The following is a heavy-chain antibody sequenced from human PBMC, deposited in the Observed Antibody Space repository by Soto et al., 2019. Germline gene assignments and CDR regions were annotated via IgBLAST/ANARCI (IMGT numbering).Heavy chain of an antibody. CDR3: ARRAVYLSSGYYYFAY. CDR2: IIPMFGIT. J-gene: IGHJ4*02. Sequence: QVQLVQSGAEVKKPVSSVKVSCKASVGTFSSYGINWVRQAPGQGLEWMGGIIPMFGITNYAQKFKGRVTITADESTSTAFMELSSLRSEDTAVYYCARRAVYLSSGYYYFAYWGQGPLVIVSS. D-gene: IGHD6-19*01. V-gene: IGHV1-69*01. CDR1: VGTFSSYG.